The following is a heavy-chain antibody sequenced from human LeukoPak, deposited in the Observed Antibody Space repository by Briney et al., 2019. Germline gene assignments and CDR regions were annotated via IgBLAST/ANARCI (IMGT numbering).Heavy chain of an antibody. V-gene: IGHV1-18*01. CDR3: ARDFTRRASRN. Sequence: ASVKVSCKASGFTFTSYGFSWVRQAPGQGLEWMGWVSAYNGDTNYAQNLQGRLTMTTDTSTTTVYMELRSLRSDDTAVYYCARDFTRRASRNWGQGTLVTVSS. CDR1: GFTFTSYG. D-gene: IGHD3-3*01. J-gene: IGHJ4*02. CDR2: VSAYNGDT.